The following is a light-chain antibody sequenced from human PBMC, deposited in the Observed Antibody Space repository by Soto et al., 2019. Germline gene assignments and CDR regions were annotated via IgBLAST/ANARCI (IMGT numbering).Light chain of an antibody. Sequence: QSALTQPRSVSGSPGQSVTISCTGTSSDVGAYNYVSWYQQHPGKAPKLMIYDVSKRPSGVPDRFSGSKSDNTASLTISGLQAEDEADYYCCSYVDTYIFVIFGGGTKLTVL. CDR1: SSDVGAYNY. J-gene: IGLJ2*01. V-gene: IGLV2-11*01. CDR2: DVS. CDR3: CSYVDTYIFVI.